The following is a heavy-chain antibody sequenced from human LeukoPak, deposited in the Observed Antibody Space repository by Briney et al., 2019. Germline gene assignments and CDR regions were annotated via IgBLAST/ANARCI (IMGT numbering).Heavy chain of an antibody. J-gene: IGHJ6*03. CDR3: ARLYDSSGYYSYYYYMDV. Sequence: PSESLSLTCTVSGGSISSHYWSWIRQPPGKGLEWIGYIYYSGSTNYNPSLKSRVTISVDTSKNQFSLKLSSVTAADTAVYYCARLYDSSGYYSYYYYMDVWGKGTTVTVSS. CDR1: GGSISSHY. CDR2: IYYSGST. V-gene: IGHV4-59*11. D-gene: IGHD3-22*01.